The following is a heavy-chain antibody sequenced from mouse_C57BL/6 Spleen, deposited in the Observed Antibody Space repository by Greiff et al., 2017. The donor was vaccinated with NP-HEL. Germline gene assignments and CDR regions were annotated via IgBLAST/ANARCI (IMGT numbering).Heavy chain of an antibody. CDR1: GYTFTSYW. V-gene: IGHV1-7*01. CDR2: INPSSGYT. Sequence: VQLQQSGAELAKPGASVQLSCKASGYTFTSYWMHWVKQRPGQGLEWIGYINPSSGYTKYNQKFKDKATLTADKSSSTAYMQLSSLTYEDSAVYYCARYKDSSGYVGYAMDYWGQGTSVTVSS. J-gene: IGHJ4*01. CDR3: ARYKDSSGYVGYAMDY. D-gene: IGHD3-2*02.